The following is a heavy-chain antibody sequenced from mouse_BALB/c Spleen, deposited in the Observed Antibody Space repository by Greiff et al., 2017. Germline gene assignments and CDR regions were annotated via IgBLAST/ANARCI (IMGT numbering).Heavy chain of an antibody. CDR2: ILPGSGST. D-gene: IGHD1-2*01. V-gene: IGHV1-9*01. CDR3: ARYPLFTATATYYAMDY. J-gene: IGHJ4*01. CDR1: GYTFSSYW. Sequence: QVQLKQSGAELMKPGASVKISCKATGYTFSSYWIEWVKQRPGHGLEWIGEILPGSGSTNYNEKFKGKATFTADTSSNTAYMQLSSLTSEDSAVYYCARYPLFTATATYYAMDYWGQGTSVTVSS.